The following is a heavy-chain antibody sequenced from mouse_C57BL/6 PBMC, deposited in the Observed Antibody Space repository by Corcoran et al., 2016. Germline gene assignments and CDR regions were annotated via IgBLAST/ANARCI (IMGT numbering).Heavy chain of an antibody. CDR1: GYTFTTYG. J-gene: IGHJ1*03. V-gene: IGHV9-3*01. CDR2: INTYSGVP. Sequence: QIQLVQAGPELKKPGETVKNSCEDSGYTFTTYGMSWVKQAPGKGLKWMGWINTYSGVPTYADDFKGRFAFSLETSASTAYLQINNLKNEDTATYFCARLTGTYDWNFDVWGTGTTVTVSS. CDR3: ARLTGTYDWNFDV. D-gene: IGHD4-1*01.